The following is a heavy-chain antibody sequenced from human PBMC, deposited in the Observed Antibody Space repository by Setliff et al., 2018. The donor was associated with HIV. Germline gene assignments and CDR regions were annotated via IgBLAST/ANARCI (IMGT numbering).Heavy chain of an antibody. J-gene: IGHJ3*01. D-gene: IGHD1-26*01. CDR1: GYSLTELS. CDR2: FDPEDDET. Sequence: ASVKVSCKVSGYSLTELSIHWVRQAPGEGLEWMGGFDPEDDETVYAEKFQGRVSMTTDSSTSTGYMELTSLRSDDTAVYYCARRRRSSDDSFDFWGQGTLVTVSS. CDR3: ARRRRSSDDSFDF. V-gene: IGHV1-24*01.